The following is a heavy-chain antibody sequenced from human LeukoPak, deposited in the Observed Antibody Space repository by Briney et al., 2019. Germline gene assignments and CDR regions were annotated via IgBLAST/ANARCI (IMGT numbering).Heavy chain of an antibody. Sequence: GGSLRLSCTASGFTFGDYAMSWVRQAPGKGLEWVGFIRSKAYGGTTEYAASVKGRFTISRDDSKSIAYLQMNSLKTEDTAVYYCTRSFGGVIVLFDYWGKGTLVTVSS. J-gene: IGHJ4*02. CDR2: IRSKAYGGTT. CDR1: GFTFGDYA. CDR3: TRSFGGVIVLFDY. D-gene: IGHD3-16*02. V-gene: IGHV3-49*04.